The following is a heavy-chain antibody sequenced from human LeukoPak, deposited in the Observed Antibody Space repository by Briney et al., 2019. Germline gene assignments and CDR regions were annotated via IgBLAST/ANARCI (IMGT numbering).Heavy chain of an antibody. Sequence: PGGSLRLSCAASGFTLSSYAMSWVRQAPGKGLEWVSATSSSDAGTYYADSVRGRFTISRDNSKNTLYLQMNSLRAEDTAVYYCAKDFYGSGSYVWGASPPDYWGQGTLVTVSS. CDR2: TSSSDAGT. J-gene: IGHJ4*02. CDR1: GFTLSSYA. V-gene: IGHV3-23*01. CDR3: AKDFYGSGSYVWGASPPDY. D-gene: IGHD3-10*01.